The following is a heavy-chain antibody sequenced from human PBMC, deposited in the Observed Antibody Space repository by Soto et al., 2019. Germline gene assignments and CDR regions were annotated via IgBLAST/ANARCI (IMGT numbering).Heavy chain of an antibody. D-gene: IGHD3-10*01. Sequence: EVQLVESGGGLVQPGGSLRLSCAASGFTFSDYYMDWVRQAPGKGLEWVGRIRNKPNYYTTEYAASVKGRFTISRXDSKNSLYLQMNSLKTEDTAVYYCARSSGSFTLFDYWGQGTLVTVSS. V-gene: IGHV3-72*01. CDR3: ARSSGSFTLFDY. CDR1: GFTFSDYY. J-gene: IGHJ4*02. CDR2: IRNKPNYYTT.